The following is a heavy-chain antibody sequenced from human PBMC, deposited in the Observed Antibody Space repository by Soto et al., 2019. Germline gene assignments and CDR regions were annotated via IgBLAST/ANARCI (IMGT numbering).Heavy chain of an antibody. V-gene: IGHV3-7*01. CDR1: GFTFRAYL. D-gene: IGHD3-3*01. CDR3: AIARVADSSLDH. Sequence: GGSLRLSCAASGFTFRAYLMSWVRQAPGKGLDWVANINQDGSVEYYADSVQGRFTISRDNAKNSLYLHMNSLRAEDTAVYYCAIARVADSSLDHWGQGILVTVSS. J-gene: IGHJ4*01. CDR2: INQDGSVE.